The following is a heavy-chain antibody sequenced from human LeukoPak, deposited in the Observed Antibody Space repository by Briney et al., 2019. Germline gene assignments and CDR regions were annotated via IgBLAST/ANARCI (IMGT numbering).Heavy chain of an antibody. CDR2: MNPNSGNT. CDR3: GRGDSQENPKGNAFDY. D-gene: IGHD1-14*01. Sequence: VASVKLSCKASGYTFTSYDINWVRQATGQGLEWMGWMNPNSGNTGYAQKFQGRVTMTRNTSISTAYIELSSLRSEDTAVYYCGRGDSQENPKGNAFDYWGQGTLVTVSS. J-gene: IGHJ4*02. V-gene: IGHV1-8*01. CDR1: GYTFTSYD.